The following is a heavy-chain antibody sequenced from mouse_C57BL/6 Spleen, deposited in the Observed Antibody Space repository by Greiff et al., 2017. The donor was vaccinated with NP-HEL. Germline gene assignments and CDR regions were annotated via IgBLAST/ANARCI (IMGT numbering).Heavy chain of an antibody. CDR3: AREGLQAWFAY. J-gene: IGHJ3*01. CDR1: GYTFTDYY. D-gene: IGHD2-4*01. Sequence: VQRVESGAELVRPGASVKLSCKASGYTFTDYYINWVKQRPGQGLEWIARIYPGSGNTYYNEKFKGKATLTAEKSSSTAYMQLSSLTSEDSAVYFCAREGLQAWFAYWGQGTLVTVSA. CDR2: IYPGSGNT. V-gene: IGHV1-76*01.